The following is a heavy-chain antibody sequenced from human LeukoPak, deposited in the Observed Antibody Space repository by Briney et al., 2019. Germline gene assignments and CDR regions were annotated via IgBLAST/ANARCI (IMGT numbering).Heavy chain of an antibody. Sequence: PGGSLRLSCAASGFTFSGYAMSWVRQAPGKGLEWVSAISGSGGSTYYADSVKGRFTISRDNSKNTLYLQMNSLRAEDTAVYYCAKVGQGVVVVPAAPVSYWGQGTLVTVSS. CDR1: GFTFSGYA. CDR2: ISGSGGST. V-gene: IGHV3-23*01. J-gene: IGHJ4*02. D-gene: IGHD2-2*01. CDR3: AKVGQGVVVVPAAPVSY.